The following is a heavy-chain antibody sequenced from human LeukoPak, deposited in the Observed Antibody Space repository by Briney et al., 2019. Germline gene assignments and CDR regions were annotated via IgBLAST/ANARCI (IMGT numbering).Heavy chain of an antibody. J-gene: IGHJ4*02. Sequence: GASVKVSRKASGYTFTSYGISWVRQAPGQGLEWMGWISAYNGNTNYAQKLQGRVTMTTDTSTSTAYMELRSLRSDDTAVYYCARDSPTWDMVRGTRGDYWGQGTLVTVSS. CDR1: GYTFTSYG. CDR2: ISAYNGNT. CDR3: ARDSPTWDMVRGTRGDY. D-gene: IGHD3-10*01. V-gene: IGHV1-18*01.